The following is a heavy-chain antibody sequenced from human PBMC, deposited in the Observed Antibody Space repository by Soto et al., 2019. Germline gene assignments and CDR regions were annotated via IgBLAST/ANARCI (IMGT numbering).Heavy chain of an antibody. V-gene: IGHV3-74*01. CDR3: ARSILTPGLNYYYYGMDV. CDR2: INSDGSST. D-gene: IGHD3-9*01. J-gene: IGHJ6*02. Sequence: GGSLRLSCAASGFTFSSYWMHWVRQAPGKGLVWVSRINSDGSSTSYADSVKGRFTISRDNAKNTLYLQMNSLRAEDTAVYYCARSILTPGLNYYYYGMDVWGQGTTVTVSS. CDR1: GFTFSSYW.